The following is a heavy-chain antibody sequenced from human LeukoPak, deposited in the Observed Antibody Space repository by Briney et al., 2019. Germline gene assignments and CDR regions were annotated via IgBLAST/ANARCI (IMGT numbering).Heavy chain of an antibody. D-gene: IGHD1-26*01. J-gene: IGHJ4*02. CDR1: GFTFSSYG. CDR2: IRYDGSNK. Sequence: GGSLRLSCAASGFTFSSYGMHWVRQAPGKGLEWVAFIRYDGSNKYYADSVKGRFTISRDNSKNTLYLQMNSLRAEDTAVYYCARGVGATLDYWGQGTLVTVSS. CDR3: ARGVGATLDY. V-gene: IGHV3-30*02.